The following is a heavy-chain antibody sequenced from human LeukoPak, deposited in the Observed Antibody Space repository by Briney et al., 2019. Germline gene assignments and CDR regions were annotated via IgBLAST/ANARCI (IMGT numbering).Heavy chain of an antibody. CDR3: ARARSSSSNGYFDY. D-gene: IGHD6-6*01. J-gene: IGHJ4*02. Sequence: ASVKVSCKASGYTFSSYGISWVRQAPGQGLEWMGWISVYNGNPEYAQKFQGRVTMTRDMSACTVYMELSSLRSEDTAVYYCARARSSSSNGYFDYWGQGTLVTVSS. V-gene: IGHV1-18*01. CDR2: ISVYNGNP. CDR1: GYTFSSYG.